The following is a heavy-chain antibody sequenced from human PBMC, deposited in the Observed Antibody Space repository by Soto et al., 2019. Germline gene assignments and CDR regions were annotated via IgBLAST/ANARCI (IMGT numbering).Heavy chain of an antibody. CDR3: VSWVSPHFDY. V-gene: IGHV3-23*01. CDR1: GLTFRNHA. CDR2: IAPIGDST. D-gene: IGHD2-8*01. Sequence: EVQLLESGGGLVQPGGSLRLSCAVSGLTFRNHAMSWVRQAPGKGLEWVSTIAPIGDSTHYAGSVEGRFTISRDDSKSTLDLQMNSLRADDTAVYYCVSWVSPHFDYWGQGTLVSVSS. J-gene: IGHJ4*02.